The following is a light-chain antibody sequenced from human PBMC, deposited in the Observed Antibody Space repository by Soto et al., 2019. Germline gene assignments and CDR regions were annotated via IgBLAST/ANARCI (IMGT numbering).Light chain of an antibody. CDR2: AAS. CDR1: QDINNY. Sequence: DIQMTQSPSSLSASVGDRVTITCRASQDINNYLAWYQVQPGKGPKLMIYAASTLQSGVPSRFSGSGSGTDFSLTISSQQPEDVATYCCQKYNSVPRTFGQGTRVEI. V-gene: IGKV1-27*01. CDR3: QKYNSVPRT. J-gene: IGKJ1*01.